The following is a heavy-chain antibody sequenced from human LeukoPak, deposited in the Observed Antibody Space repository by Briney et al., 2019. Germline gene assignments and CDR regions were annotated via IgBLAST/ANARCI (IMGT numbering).Heavy chain of an antibody. D-gene: IGHD3/OR15-3a*01. Sequence: PSETLPLTCPVSGVSISSSNSYWGWIRQPPGEGLEWIRSIYYSGNTYYTASLKSQVSIDIDTTKNRFSLKLTSVTAADTAVYYCARQTGSGLFILPGGQGTLVTVSS. CDR3: ARQTGSGLFILP. J-gene: IGHJ4*02. CDR2: IYYSGNT. CDR1: GVSISSSNSY. V-gene: IGHV4-39*01.